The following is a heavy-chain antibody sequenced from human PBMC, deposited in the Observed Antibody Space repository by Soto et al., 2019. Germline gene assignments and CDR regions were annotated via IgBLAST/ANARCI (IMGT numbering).Heavy chain of an antibody. Sequence: KSSETVSLTCTVSGGSITNYLWSWIRQSPGKGLEWIGYIYYSGTTNYNPSLMSRVTISVDTSKNHFSLKLTSVTAADTAVYYCARVYGSGSLTNWFDPWGRGTLVTVSS. CDR3: ARVYGSGSLTNWFDP. D-gene: IGHD3-10*01. CDR2: IYYSGTT. V-gene: IGHV4-59*01. J-gene: IGHJ5*02. CDR1: GGSITNYL.